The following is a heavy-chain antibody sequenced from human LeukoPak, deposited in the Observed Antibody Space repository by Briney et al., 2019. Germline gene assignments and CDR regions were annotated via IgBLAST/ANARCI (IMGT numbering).Heavy chain of an antibody. CDR3: AGAVRITKQRFLRWFDP. V-gene: IGHV4-39*07. CDR1: GVSISSSNSY. CDR2: IYYSGNT. Sequence: PSETLSLTCTVSGVSISSSNSYWGWIRQPPGKGLEWIGSIYYSGNTYYNPSLKSRVTISVDTSKNQFSLKLSSVTAADTAVYYCAGAVRITKQRFLRWFDPWGQGTLVTVSS. J-gene: IGHJ5*02. D-gene: IGHD1-14*01.